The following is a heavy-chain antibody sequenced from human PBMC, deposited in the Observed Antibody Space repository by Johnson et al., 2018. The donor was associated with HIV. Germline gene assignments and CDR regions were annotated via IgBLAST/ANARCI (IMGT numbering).Heavy chain of an antibody. J-gene: IGHJ3*02. CDR2: ISWNSESM. D-gene: IGHD1-7*01. CDR3: ARSATGTTADAFDI. Sequence: QLVESGGGLVQPGRSLRLSCAASGFTFDDYAMHWVRQAPGKGLEWVSGISWNSESMAYADSVKGRFTISRDNAKNSLYLQMNSLRAEDTAVYYCARSATGTTADAFDIWGQGTMVTVSS. V-gene: IGHV3-9*01. CDR1: GFTFDDYA.